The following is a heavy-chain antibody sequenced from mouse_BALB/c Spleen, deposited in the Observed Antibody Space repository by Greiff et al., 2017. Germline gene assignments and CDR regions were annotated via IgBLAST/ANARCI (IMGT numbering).Heavy chain of an antibody. Sequence: VQLQQSGPSLVKPSQTLSLTCSVTGDSITSGYWNWIRKFPGNKLEYMGYISYSGSTYYNPSLKSRISITRDTSKNQYYLQLNSVTTEDTATYYCARSDYGSSLYWYFDVWGAGTTVTVSS. CDR1: GDSITSGY. V-gene: IGHV3-8*02. J-gene: IGHJ1*01. CDR3: ARSDYGSSLYWYFDV. D-gene: IGHD1-1*01. CDR2: ISYSGST.